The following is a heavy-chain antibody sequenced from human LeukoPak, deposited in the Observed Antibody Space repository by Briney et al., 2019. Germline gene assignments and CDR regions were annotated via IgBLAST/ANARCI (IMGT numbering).Heavy chain of an antibody. CDR2: AGWAGGTT. CDR1: GFNFDRYT. CDR3: LRDLNWSLDQ. J-gene: IGHJ4*02. V-gene: IGHV3-43*01. Sequence: GGSLRLSCATSGFNFDRYTIHWVRQAPGKGLEWVSLAGWAGGTTYYSDSVRGRFTISRDNAKNTLYLQMNSLRAEDTAVYYCLRDLNWSLDQWGQGTLVTVSS. D-gene: IGHD1-20*01.